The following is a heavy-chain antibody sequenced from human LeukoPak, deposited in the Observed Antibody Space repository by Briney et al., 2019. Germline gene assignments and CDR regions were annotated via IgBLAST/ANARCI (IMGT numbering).Heavy chain of an antibody. Sequence: TGGSLRLSCAASGFTFDDYAMHWVRQAPGEGLEWVSGITWNSGSVGYADSVKGRFTISRDNAKNSLYLQMNSLRAEDTALYYCAKDVRRVDPGGARYFALYYYYGMDVWGQGTTVTVSS. CDR2: ITWNSGSV. CDR1: GFTFDDYA. CDR3: AKDVRRVDPGGARYFALYYYYGMDV. J-gene: IGHJ6*02. D-gene: IGHD3-9*01. V-gene: IGHV3-9*01.